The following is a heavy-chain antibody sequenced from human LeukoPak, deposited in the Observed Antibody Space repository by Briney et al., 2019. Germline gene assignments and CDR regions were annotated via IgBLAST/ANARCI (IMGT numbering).Heavy chain of an antibody. D-gene: IGHD6-19*01. Sequence: GASVKVSCKASGYTFTGYYMHWVRQAPGQGLEWMGWINPNSGGTNYAQKFQGRVTMTRDTSISTAYMDLSSLRSDDTAVYYCARDVTMDYISGWCPYWGQGTLVTVSS. V-gene: IGHV1-2*02. CDR1: GYTFTGYY. CDR2: INPNSGGT. CDR3: ARDVTMDYISGWCPY. J-gene: IGHJ4*02.